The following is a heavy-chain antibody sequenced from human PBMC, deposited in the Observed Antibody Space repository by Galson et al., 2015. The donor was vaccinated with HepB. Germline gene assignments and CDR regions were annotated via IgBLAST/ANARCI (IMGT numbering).Heavy chain of an antibody. CDR3: ALFCDGSCYPAPDDAFDI. CDR1: GGTFSSYA. J-gene: IGHJ3*02. D-gene: IGHD2-15*01. Sequence: SVKVSCKASGGTFSSYAISWVRQAPGQGLEWMGGIIPIFGTANYAQKFQGRVTITADESTSTAYMELSSLRSEDTAVYYCALFCDGSCYPAPDDAFDIWGQGTMVTVSS. V-gene: IGHV1-69*13. CDR2: IIPIFGTA.